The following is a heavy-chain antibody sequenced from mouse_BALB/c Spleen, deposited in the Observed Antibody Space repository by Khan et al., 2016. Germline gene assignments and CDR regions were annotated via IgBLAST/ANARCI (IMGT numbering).Heavy chain of an antibody. CDR2: ISCYNGAT. Sequence: LVKPWASVKISCTASGYSFTGYYIHWVKQRHGKGLEWIGYISCYNGATNYNQTFRGKATFTVDTSSSTAYMQFNCLTSEDTAVYYCAIGDYDCYYAMDYWGQRNSVTVSS. V-gene: IGHV1S34*01. CDR1: GYSFTGYY. D-gene: IGHD2-4*01. J-gene: IGHJ4*01. CDR3: AIGDYDCYYAMDY.